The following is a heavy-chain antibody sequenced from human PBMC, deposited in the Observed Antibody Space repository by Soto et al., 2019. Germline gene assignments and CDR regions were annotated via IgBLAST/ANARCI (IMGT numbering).Heavy chain of an antibody. D-gene: IGHD3-10*01. V-gene: IGHV1-2*02. CDR2: VDPNSGAS. J-gene: IGHJ4*02. CDR3: ARDNYGPLDY. Sequence: WASVTVSFAASGGTFSSYALHSVRQAPGLGLEWMGWVDPNSGASRKTQKFQGSLTMTRDTSTTTVYMELSSLTSDDTAVYYCARDNYGPLDYWGQGTLVTGSS. CDR1: GGTFSSYA.